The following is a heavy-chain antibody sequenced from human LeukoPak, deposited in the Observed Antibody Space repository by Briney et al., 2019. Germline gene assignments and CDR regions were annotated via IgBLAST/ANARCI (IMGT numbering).Heavy chain of an antibody. CDR1: GYTFTGYY. J-gene: IGHJ3*02. V-gene: IGHV1-2*02. CDR3: ARVEGGTYDAFDI. CDR2: INPNSGGT. D-gene: IGHD1-1*01. Sequence: ASVKVSCKASGYTFTGYYMHWVRQAPGQGLEWMGWINPNSGGTNYAQKFRGRVTMTRDTSISTAYMELSRLRSDDTAVYYCARVEGGTYDAFDIWGQGTMVTVSS.